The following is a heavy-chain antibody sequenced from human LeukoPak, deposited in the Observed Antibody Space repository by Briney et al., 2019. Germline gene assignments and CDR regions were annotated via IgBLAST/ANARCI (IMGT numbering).Heavy chain of an antibody. J-gene: IGHJ4*02. CDR1: GYSFTSYW. V-gene: IGHV5-51*01. D-gene: IGHD6-19*01. CDR3: ARQEIAVAGTGLYYFDY. Sequence: EESLKISCKGSGYSFTSYWIGWVRQMPGKGLEWMGIIYPGDSDTRYSPSFQGQVTISADKSISTAYLQWSSLKASDTAMYYCARQEIAVAGTGLYYFDYWGQGTLVIVSS. CDR2: IYPGDSDT.